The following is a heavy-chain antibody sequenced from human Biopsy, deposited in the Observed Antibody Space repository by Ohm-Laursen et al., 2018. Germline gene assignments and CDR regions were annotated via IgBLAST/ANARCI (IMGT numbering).Heavy chain of an antibody. J-gene: IGHJ4*02. CDR3: TSLEDRTFDK. Sequence: GPSVSVSCKTSGGTLITYAISWVRQAPGQGLEWMGRIIPILHVPTYAQSFQGRVTISADKSTSTAYMELSGLRSEDTAVYYCTSLEDRTFDKWGQETLVTVSS. V-gene: IGHV1-69*04. CDR2: IIPILHVP. CDR1: GGTLITYA.